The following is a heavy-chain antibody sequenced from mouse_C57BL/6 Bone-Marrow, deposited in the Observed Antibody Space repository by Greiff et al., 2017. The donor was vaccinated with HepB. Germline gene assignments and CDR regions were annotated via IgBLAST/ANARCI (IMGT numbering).Heavy chain of an antibody. CDR1: GYAFSSSW. CDR3: ARDYDSFAY. V-gene: IGHV1-82*01. D-gene: IGHD2-4*01. CDR2: IYPGDGDT. Sequence: QVQLQQPGAELVMPGASVKLSCKASGYAFSSSWMNWVKQRPGKGLEWIGRIYPGDGDTNYNGKFKGKATLTADKSSSTAYMQLSSLTSEDSAVYFCARDYDSFAYWGQGTLVTVSA. J-gene: IGHJ3*01.